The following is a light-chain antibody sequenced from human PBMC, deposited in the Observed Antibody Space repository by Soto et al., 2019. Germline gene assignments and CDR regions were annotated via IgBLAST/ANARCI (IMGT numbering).Light chain of an antibody. CDR1: QSVTSRH. CDR2: AAS. CDR3: QQYHTSPYT. V-gene: IGKV3-20*01. Sequence: EIVVTQSPGTLSLSPGERVTLSCRASQSVTSRHLAWYQQKPGQAPRLLIFAASGRPPTIPSRFSGSGSGTDFTLTISRLEAEDFAVDFCQQYHTSPYTFGQGTRLEIK. J-gene: IGKJ2*01.